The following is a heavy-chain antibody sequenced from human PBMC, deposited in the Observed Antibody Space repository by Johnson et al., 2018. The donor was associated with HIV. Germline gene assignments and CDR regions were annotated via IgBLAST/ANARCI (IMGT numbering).Heavy chain of an antibody. CDR3: ARGWQQRAFDI. Sequence: QVQLVESGGGVVQPGRSLRLSCAASGFTFSSYAMHWVRQAPGKGLEWVAVISYDGSNKYYADSVKGRFTISRDNSKNTLYLQMNSLRAEDTAVYYCARGWQQRAFDIWGQGTMVTVPS. CDR1: GFTFSSYA. D-gene: IGHD6-13*01. CDR2: ISYDGSNK. J-gene: IGHJ3*02. V-gene: IGHV3-30*14.